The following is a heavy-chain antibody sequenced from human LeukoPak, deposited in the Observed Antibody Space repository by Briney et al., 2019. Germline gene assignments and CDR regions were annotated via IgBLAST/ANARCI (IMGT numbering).Heavy chain of an antibody. Sequence: PGGTLRLSCAASGLTFSSYGMSWVRQAPGKGLEWVSAISESGASTFYADSVKGRFTISRDNSKNTLYLQMNSLRAEDTAVYYCAKDSTSWYPGDYYYYYMDVWGKGTTVTISS. D-gene: IGHD6-13*01. CDR2: ISESGAST. CDR1: GLTFSSYG. J-gene: IGHJ6*03. V-gene: IGHV3-23*01. CDR3: AKDSTSWYPGDYYYYYMDV.